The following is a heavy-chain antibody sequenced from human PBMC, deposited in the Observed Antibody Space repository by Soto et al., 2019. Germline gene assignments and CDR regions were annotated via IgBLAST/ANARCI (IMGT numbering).Heavy chain of an antibody. V-gene: IGHV3-48*03. CDR3: ARDRRGYSYGLYYYYYGMDV. J-gene: IGHJ6*02. Sequence: PGGSLRLSCAASGFTFSNYQMNWVRQAPGKGLEWLSYISSDGDTIYYADSVKGRFTISRDNAKNSLYLQMNSLRAEDTAVYYCARDRRGYSYGLYYYYYGMDVWGQGTTVTVSS. CDR2: ISSDGDTI. D-gene: IGHD5-18*01. CDR1: GFTFSNYQ.